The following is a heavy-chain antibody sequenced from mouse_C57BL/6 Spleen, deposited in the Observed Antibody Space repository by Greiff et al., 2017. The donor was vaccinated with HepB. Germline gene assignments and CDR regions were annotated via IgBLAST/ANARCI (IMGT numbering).Heavy chain of an antibody. CDR3: TSFGFLRCY. CDR2: IDPETGGT. Sequence: VQLQQSGAELVRPGASVTLSCKASGYTFTDYEMHWVKQTPVHGLEWIGAIDPETGGTAYNQKFKGKAILTADESSSKAYMELRSLTSEDSAVYYCTSFGFLRCYWGQGTTLTVSS. J-gene: IGHJ2*01. V-gene: IGHV1-15*01. CDR1: GYTFTDYE.